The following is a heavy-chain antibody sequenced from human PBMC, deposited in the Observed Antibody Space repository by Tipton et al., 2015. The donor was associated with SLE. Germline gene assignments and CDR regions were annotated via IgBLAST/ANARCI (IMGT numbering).Heavy chain of an antibody. CDR1: GGSISGYY. Sequence: TLSLTCTVSGGSISGYYWSWLRQPAGEGLEWIGRVYSSGSTIYNPSIKSRITLSLDTSKNQLSLRVNSATAADTAVYYCARIFGGYYPNDAFDVWGQGTMVNVSS. CDR2: VYSSGST. V-gene: IGHV4-4*07. CDR3: ARIFGGYYPNDAFDV. D-gene: IGHD3-3*01. J-gene: IGHJ3*01.